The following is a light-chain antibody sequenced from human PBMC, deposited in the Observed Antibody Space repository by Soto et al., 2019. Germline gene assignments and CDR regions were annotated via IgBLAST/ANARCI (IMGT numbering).Light chain of an antibody. CDR2: AAS. V-gene: IGKV1-39*01. J-gene: IGKJ1*01. CDR3: QQSYTNPRT. CDR1: QSISFY. Sequence: DIQMTQSPCSLSASVGDRVTITCRASQSISFYLNWYQQKPGKAPKLLIYAASSLQSGVPSRFSGSGSGTDFTLTISSLQPEDFATYYCQQSYTNPRTFGQGTKV.